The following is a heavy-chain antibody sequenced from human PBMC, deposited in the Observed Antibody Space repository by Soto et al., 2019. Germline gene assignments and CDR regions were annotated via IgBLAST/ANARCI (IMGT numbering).Heavy chain of an antibody. D-gene: IGHD3-3*01. J-gene: IGHJ6*03. CDR2: INEDSSYI. CDR1: GFDFSSYS. CDR3: VRDFGWYFRSGYMDV. Sequence: EVQLVESGGGLVKPGGSLRLSCAASGFDFSSYSMNWVRQAPGKGLEWVSSINEDSSYIYYAHSLRGRFTISRDNAKEALYLQMNSLRAEDTCVYYGVRDFGWYFRSGYMDVWGDGATVTVSS. V-gene: IGHV3-21*02.